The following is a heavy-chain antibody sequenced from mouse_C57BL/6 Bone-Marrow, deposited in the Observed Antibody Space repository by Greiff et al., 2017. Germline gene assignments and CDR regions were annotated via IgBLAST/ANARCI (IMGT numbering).Heavy chain of an antibody. CDR1: GFTFSDYG. CDR2: ISSGSSTI. CDR3: ARGYDGYLDY. V-gene: IGHV5-17*01. Sequence: EVQLQESGGGLVKPGGSLKLSCAASGFTFSDYGMHWVRQAPEKGLEWVAYISSGSSTIYYADTVKGRFTISRDNAKNTLFLQMTSLRSEDTAMYYCARGYDGYLDYWGQGTTLTVSS. D-gene: IGHD2-3*01. J-gene: IGHJ2*01.